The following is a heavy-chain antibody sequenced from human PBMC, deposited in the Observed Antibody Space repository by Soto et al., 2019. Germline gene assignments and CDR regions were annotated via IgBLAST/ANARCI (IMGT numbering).Heavy chain of an antibody. J-gene: IGHJ1*01. Sequence: QVQLQESGPGLVKPSQTLSLTCTVSGGSISSGGYYWSWIRQHPGKGLEWIGYIYYSGSNYYNPSLKSRITISVDTSKNQFPLKLSSVTAADTAVYYCASYYDSSGYYAEYFQHWGQGTLVTVSS. CDR3: ASYYDSSGYYAEYFQH. V-gene: IGHV4-31*03. CDR2: IYYSGSN. CDR1: GGSISSGGYY. D-gene: IGHD3-22*01.